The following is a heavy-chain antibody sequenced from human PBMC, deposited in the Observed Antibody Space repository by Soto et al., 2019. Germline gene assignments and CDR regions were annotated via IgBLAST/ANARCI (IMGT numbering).Heavy chain of an antibody. CDR2: ILPILGSV. CDR1: GGTFNTYT. D-gene: IGHD5-18*01. CDR3: ARIPRYSFPTSDPLDN. V-gene: IGHV1-69*08. J-gene: IGHJ4*02. Sequence: QVQLVQSGAEVKKPGSSVTVSCKASGGTFNTYTFSWVRQAPGQGLEWMGSILPILGSVNYSQKFQGRLSITADQSTTTAYMELSSLTSHDTAIYYCARIPRYSFPTSDPLDNWGQGTLVTVSS.